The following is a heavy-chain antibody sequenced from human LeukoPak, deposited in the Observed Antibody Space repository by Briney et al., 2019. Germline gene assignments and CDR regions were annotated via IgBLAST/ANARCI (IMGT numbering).Heavy chain of an antibody. D-gene: IGHD3-22*01. CDR1: GFTFSSYS. J-gene: IGHJ4*02. CDR3: ARDGGDSSGYYFTENFDY. Sequence: GGSLRLSCAASGFTFSSYSMNWVRQAPGKALEWVSSISSSSSYIYYADSVKGRFTISRDNAKNSLCLQMNSLRAEDTAVYYCARDGGDSSGYYFTENFDYWGQGTLVTVSS. CDR2: ISSSSSYI. V-gene: IGHV3-21*01.